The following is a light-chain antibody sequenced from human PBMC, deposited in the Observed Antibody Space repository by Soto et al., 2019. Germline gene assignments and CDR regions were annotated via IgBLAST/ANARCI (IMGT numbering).Light chain of an antibody. J-gene: IGLJ1*01. V-gene: IGLV1-47*01. CDR2: RNN. CDR1: SSNIGSNY. CDR3: AAWDDSLSGGV. Sequence: QSVLTQPPSASGTPGRRVTISCSGSSSNIGSNYVYWYQQLPGTAPKLLIYRNNQRPSGVPDRFSGSKSGTSASLAISGLRSEDEADYYCAAWDDSLSGGVFGTGTKLTVL.